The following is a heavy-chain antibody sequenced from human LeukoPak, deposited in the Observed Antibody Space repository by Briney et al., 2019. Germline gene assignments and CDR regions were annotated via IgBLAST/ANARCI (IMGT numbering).Heavy chain of an antibody. CDR2: ISYDGSNK. Sequence: GGSLRLSCAASGFTFSSYAMHWVRQAPGKGLEWVAVISYDGSNKYYADSVKGRFTISRDNSKNTLYLQMNSLRVEDTAVYYCARDKVRCSGGSCYYLDYWGQGTLVTVSS. D-gene: IGHD2-15*01. V-gene: IGHV3-30*04. J-gene: IGHJ4*02. CDR3: ARDKVRCSGGSCYYLDY. CDR1: GFTFSSYA.